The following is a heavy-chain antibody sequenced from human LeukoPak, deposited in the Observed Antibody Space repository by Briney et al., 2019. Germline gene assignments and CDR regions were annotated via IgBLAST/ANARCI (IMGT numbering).Heavy chain of an antibody. CDR2: IYSGGST. J-gene: IGHJ4*02. D-gene: IGHD6-19*01. Sequence: GGSLRLSCAASGFTVSSNYMSWVRQAPGKGLEWVSVIYSGGSTYYADSVKGRFTISRDNAKNSLFLQMDSLRAEDTAVYYCAGGAGWLIDYWGQGTLVTVSS. CDR3: AGGAGWLIDY. V-gene: IGHV3-53*03. CDR1: GFTVSSNY.